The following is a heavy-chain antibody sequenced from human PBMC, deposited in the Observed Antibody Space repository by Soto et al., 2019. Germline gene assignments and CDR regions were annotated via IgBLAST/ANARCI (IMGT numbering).Heavy chain of an antibody. CDR1: GFTFSSYG. Sequence: QVQLVESGGGVVQPGRSLRLSCAASGFTFSSYGIHWVRQAPGKGLEWVAIISFDGSNKKYADSVKGRFTISRDNSKNTLYLEMNSLRAEDTAVYYCAKGKHDSGCYYWYFDLWGRGTLVTVSS. J-gene: IGHJ2*01. CDR2: ISFDGSNK. D-gene: IGHD3-22*01. CDR3: AKGKHDSGCYYWYFDL. V-gene: IGHV3-30*18.